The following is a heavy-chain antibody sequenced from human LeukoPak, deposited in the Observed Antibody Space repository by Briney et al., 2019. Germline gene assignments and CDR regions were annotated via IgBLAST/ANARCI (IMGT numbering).Heavy chain of an antibody. Sequence: SETLSLTCAVYGGSFSGYYWSWIRQPPGKGLEWIGEINHSGSTNYNPSLKSRVTISVDTSKNQFSLKLSSVTTADTAVYYCARGLSSSSRLDYWGQGTLVTVSS. CDR1: GGSFSGYY. D-gene: IGHD6-6*01. V-gene: IGHV4-34*01. CDR3: ARGLSSSSRLDY. CDR2: INHSGST. J-gene: IGHJ4*02.